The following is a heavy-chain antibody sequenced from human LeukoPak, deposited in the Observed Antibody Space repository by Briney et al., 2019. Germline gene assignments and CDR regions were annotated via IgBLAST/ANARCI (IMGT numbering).Heavy chain of an antibody. CDR3: ARGRKFITYYYDSSGYYYSY. J-gene: IGHJ4*02. CDR1: GGSFSNYY. CDR2: INHSGST. V-gene: IGHV4-34*01. D-gene: IGHD3-22*01. Sequence: SETLSLTCAVYGGSFSNYYWSWIRQPPGKGLEWIGEINHSGSTNYNPSLKSRVTISVDTSKNQFSLKQTSVTAADTAVYYCARGRKFITYYYDSSGYYYSYWGQGTLVTVSS.